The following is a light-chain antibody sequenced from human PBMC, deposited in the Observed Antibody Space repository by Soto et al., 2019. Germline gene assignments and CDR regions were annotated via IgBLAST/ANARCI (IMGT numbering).Light chain of an antibody. J-gene: IGLJ3*02. V-gene: IGLV2-14*01. CDR1: SSDVGFYNY. CDR2: EVT. CDR3: TSYTTSSTWV. Sequence: QSALTQPASVSGSPGQSITISCSGTSSDVGFYNYVSWFQQYPGKAPKLMIFEVTNRPSGVSDRFSGSKSDNTASLTNSGLQADDEADYFCTSYTTSSTWVFGGGTKVTVL.